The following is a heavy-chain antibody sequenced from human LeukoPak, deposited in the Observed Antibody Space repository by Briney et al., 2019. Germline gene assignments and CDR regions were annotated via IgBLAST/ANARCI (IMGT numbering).Heavy chain of an antibody. J-gene: IGHJ6*02. CDR2: IKSKTDGGAT. Sequence: PGGSLRLSCAASGFTFSNAWMSWVRQAPGKGLEWVGRIKSKTDGGATEYAAPVKGRLTISRDDSKNTLFLQMNSLKTEDTAVYYCTTASRGSLFYYYYGMDVWGQGTTDTVSS. CDR3: TTASRGSLFYYYYGMDV. CDR1: GFTFSNAW. D-gene: IGHD5-12*01. V-gene: IGHV3-15*01.